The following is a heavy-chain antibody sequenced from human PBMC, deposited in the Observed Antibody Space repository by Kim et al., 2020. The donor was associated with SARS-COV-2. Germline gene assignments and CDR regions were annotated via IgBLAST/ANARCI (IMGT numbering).Heavy chain of an antibody. Sequence: VGSLRLSCAASGFTFSNAWMSWVRQAPGKGLEWVGRIKSKTDGGTTDYAAPVKGRFTISRDDSKNTLYLQMNSLKTEDTAVYYCTTGPTGTTYYYYYYGMDVWGQGTTVTVSS. CDR3: TTGPTGTTYYYYYYGMDV. D-gene: IGHD1-1*01. CDR1: GFTFSNAW. V-gene: IGHV3-15*01. CDR2: IKSKTDGGTT. J-gene: IGHJ6*02.